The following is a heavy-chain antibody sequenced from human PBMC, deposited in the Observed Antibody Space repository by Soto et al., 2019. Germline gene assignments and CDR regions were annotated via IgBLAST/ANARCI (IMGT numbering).Heavy chain of an antibody. CDR1: GFTFSGDW. Sequence: EVQLVESGGGLVQPGGSLRLSCAASGFTFSGDWMHWVRQAPGKGLVWVSRINSDGSSSSYADSVKGRFTISRDNAKNTLYRQMNSLGTEDTAVYYCARGPAGYSYVNNWGQGTLATVSS. CDR2: INSDGSSS. D-gene: IGHD5-18*01. J-gene: IGHJ4*02. CDR3: ARGPAGYSYVNN. V-gene: IGHV3-74*01.